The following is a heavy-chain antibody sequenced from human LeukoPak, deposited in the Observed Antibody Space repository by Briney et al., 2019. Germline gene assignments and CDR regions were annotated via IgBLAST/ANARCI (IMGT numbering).Heavy chain of an antibody. Sequence: QPGGSLRLSCAASGFTFSRYWMSWVRQAPGKGLEWVANIKEDGSVKYYVESVKGRFTISRDNAKNSLYLQMNSLRAEDTAMYYCAASITMFDYWGQGTLVTVSS. CDR3: AASITMFDY. CDR1: GFTFSRYW. J-gene: IGHJ4*02. V-gene: IGHV3-7*02. D-gene: IGHD3-10*01. CDR2: IKEDGSVK.